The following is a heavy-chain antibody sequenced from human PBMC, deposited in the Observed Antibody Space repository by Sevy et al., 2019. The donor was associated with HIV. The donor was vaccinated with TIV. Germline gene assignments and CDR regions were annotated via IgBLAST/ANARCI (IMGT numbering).Heavy chain of an antibody. V-gene: IGHV4-39*01. CDR3: ARGKRVGQIDY. D-gene: IGHD1-26*01. J-gene: IGHJ4*02. CDR1: GGSISSSSYY. Sequence: SETLSLTCTVSGGSISSSSYYWGWIRQPPGKGLEWIGSIYYSGSTYYNPSLKSRVTISVDTSKNQFSLKLSSVTAADTAVHYCARGKRVGQIDYWGQGTLVTVSS. CDR2: IYYSGST.